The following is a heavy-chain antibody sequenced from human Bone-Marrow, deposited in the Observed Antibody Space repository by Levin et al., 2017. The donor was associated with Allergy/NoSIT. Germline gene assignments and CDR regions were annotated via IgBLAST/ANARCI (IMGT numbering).Heavy chain of an antibody. V-gene: IGHV3-21*01. Sequence: GGSLRLSCAGSGLTFRTFGMSWVRQAPGKGLEWVSSISFSGKETSYGDSVKGRFTISRDNAKNSLYLQMNSLKDDDTAVYYCARDRALCTTASCYMGPNLPFDKWGPGTLVTVSS. J-gene: IGHJ4*02. D-gene: IGHD2-2*02. CDR1: GLTFRTFG. CDR3: ARDRALCTTASCYMGPNLPFDK. CDR2: ISFSGKET.